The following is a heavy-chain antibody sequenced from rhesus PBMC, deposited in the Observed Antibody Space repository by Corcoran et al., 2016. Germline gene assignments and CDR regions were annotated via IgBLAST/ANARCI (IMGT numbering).Heavy chain of an antibody. CDR1: GFTFSSYW. Sequence: EVQLVESGGGLAKPGGSLRLSCAASGFTFSSYWMHWVRQAPGKGLEWVLGINSAGSSTYYGDSVKGRFTSSRENAKNTLYLQMDGLRPEDTAVYYCAGEFSTTDYWGQGVLVTVSS. CDR2: INSAGSST. CDR3: AGEFSTTDY. J-gene: IGHJ4*01. V-gene: IGHV3-14*01. D-gene: IGHD2-15*01.